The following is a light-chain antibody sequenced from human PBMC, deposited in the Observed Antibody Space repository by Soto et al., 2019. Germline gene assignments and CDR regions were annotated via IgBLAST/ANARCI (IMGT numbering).Light chain of an antibody. Sequence: DIVMTQSPDSLAVSLGERVTINCRSSQSVLYSSNNKDYLAWYQQKPGQPPKLLIYCASTRELGVPDRFSGSGSGTDFTLTISSLQAEDVAVYYCQQYASSPLLTFGGGTKVEIK. V-gene: IGKV4-1*01. CDR3: QQYASSPLLT. J-gene: IGKJ4*01. CDR1: QSVLYSSNNKDY. CDR2: CAS.